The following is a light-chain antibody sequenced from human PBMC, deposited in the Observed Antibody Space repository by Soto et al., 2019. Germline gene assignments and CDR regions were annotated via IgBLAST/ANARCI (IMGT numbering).Light chain of an antibody. J-gene: IGKJ4*01. CDR3: QQRSDSPPLT. CDR1: QTISRDD. Sequence: EIVLTQSPGTLSLSPGETATLSCRTSQTISRDDLAWYQQRPGQAPRLVIYDASKRATGIPARFSGSGSGTDFTLTISSLETEDFAVYYCQQRSDSPPLTFGGGTKVEIK. CDR2: DAS. V-gene: IGKV3-11*01.